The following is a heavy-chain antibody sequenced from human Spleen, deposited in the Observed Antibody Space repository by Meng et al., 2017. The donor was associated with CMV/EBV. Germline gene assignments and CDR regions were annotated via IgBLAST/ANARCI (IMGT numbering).Heavy chain of an antibody. J-gene: IGHJ4*02. CDR1: GFSFDSYG. Sequence: GESLKISCAASGFSFDSYGMQWVRQAPGKGLEWVAFIRYDGNNKDYGDSVKGRFTVSRDNSKNMVYLQMNSLRAEDTAVYYCARTDSRYYFDYWGQGTLVTVS. D-gene: IGHD1-14*01. V-gene: IGHV3-30*02. CDR3: ARTDSRYYFDY. CDR2: IRYDGNNK.